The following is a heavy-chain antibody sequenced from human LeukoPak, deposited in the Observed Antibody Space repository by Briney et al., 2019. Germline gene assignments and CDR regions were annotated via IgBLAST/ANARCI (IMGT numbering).Heavy chain of an antibody. CDR1: GGSISSGSYY. Sequence: SETLSLTCTVSGGSISSGSYYWSWIRQPPGKGLEWIGYIYYSGNTNYNPSLKSRVTISVDTSKNQFSLKLSSVTAADTAVYYCARGGSYLGHCDYWGQGTLVTVSS. V-gene: IGHV4-61*01. CDR2: IYYSGNT. CDR3: ARGGSYLGHCDY. J-gene: IGHJ4*02. D-gene: IGHD1-26*01.